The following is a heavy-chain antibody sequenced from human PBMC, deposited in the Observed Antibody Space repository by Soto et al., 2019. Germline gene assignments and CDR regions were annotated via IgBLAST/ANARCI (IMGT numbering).Heavy chain of an antibody. CDR1: GYTFTGYY. V-gene: IGHV1-2*04. CDR3: ARGGDLYCSGGSCYSWFDP. D-gene: IGHD2-15*01. J-gene: IGHJ5*02. Sequence: QVQLVQSGAEVKKPGASVKVSCKASGYTFTGYYMHWVRQAPVQGLEWMGWINPNSGGTNYAQKFQGWVTMTRDTSISTAYMELSRLRSDDTAVYYCARGGDLYCSGGSCYSWFDPWGQGTLVTVSS. CDR2: INPNSGGT.